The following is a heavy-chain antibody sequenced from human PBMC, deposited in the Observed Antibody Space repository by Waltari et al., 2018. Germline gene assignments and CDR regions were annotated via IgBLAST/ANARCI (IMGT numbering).Heavy chain of an antibody. V-gene: IGHV4-59*11. CDR2: IYYSGST. D-gene: IGHD2-15*01. CDR1: GGSISSHY. J-gene: IGHJ6*02. Sequence: QVQLQESGPGLVKPSETLSLTCTVSGGSISSHYWSWIRQPPGKGLEWIGYIYYSGSTNYNPSLKSRVTISVDTSKNQFSLKLSSVTAADTAVYYCARGGCSGGSCYSPYYYYYGMDVWGQGTTVTVSS. CDR3: ARGGCSGGSCYSPYYYYYGMDV.